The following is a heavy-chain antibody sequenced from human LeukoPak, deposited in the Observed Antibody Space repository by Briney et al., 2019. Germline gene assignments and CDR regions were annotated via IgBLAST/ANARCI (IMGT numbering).Heavy chain of an antibody. CDR1: GFTLSSYA. V-gene: IGHV3-30-3*01. CDR2: ISYDGSNK. D-gene: IGHD4-17*01. J-gene: IGHJ4*02. Sequence: GSLRLSCAASGFTLSSYAMHWVRQAPGKGLEWVAVISYDGSNKYYADSVKGRFTISRDNSKNTLYLQMNSLRAEDAAVYYCAREGYGDPNFDYWGQGTLVTVSS. CDR3: AREGYGDPNFDY.